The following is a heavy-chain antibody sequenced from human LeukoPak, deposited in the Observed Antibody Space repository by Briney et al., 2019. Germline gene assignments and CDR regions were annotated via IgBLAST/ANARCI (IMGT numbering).Heavy chain of an antibody. Sequence: ASVKVSCKASGYTFSSYGISWVRQAPGQGLEWLGWITVYNGNTRYAHKYQDRVTMTADTSMSTAYMDLRSLRSDGTAVYYCARDRGYEQQRWFDLWGQGTLVTVSS. D-gene: IGHD6-13*01. CDR3: ARDRGYEQQRWFDL. J-gene: IGHJ5*01. V-gene: IGHV1-18*01. CDR1: GYTFSSYG. CDR2: ITVYNGNT.